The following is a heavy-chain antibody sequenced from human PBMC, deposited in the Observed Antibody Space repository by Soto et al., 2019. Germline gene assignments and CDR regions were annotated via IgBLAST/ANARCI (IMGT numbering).Heavy chain of an antibody. CDR1: GYTFTTYG. Sequence: GASVKVSCKASGYTFTTYGVNWVRQAPGQGLEWMGWVSPYNGYTTYAQKVQGRVTMTTDTSTTTAYLELRSLRSDDTAVYYCAREVGHMDVWGQGTTVTVSS. J-gene: IGHJ6*02. CDR2: VSPYNGYT. CDR3: AREVGHMDV. V-gene: IGHV1-18*04. D-gene: IGHD2-2*01.